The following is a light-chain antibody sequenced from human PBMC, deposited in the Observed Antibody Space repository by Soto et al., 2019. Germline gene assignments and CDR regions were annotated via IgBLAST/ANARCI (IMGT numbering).Light chain of an antibody. V-gene: IGKV3-20*01. J-gene: IGKJ3*01. CDR3: QHYGKFPLT. CDR1: PGTDANY. CDR2: GAS. Sequence: EVVVTQSPGTLSLSPGERVTLSCRASPGTDANYLAWYQQKPGQAPRLLIYGASSRATGIPDRFSGSGSRTDFTLTISRLEPEDFSMYYCQHYGKFPLTFGPGTRLDIK.